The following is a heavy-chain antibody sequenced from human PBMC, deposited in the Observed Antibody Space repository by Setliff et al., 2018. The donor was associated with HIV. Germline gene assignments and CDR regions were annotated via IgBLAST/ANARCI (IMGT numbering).Heavy chain of an antibody. J-gene: IGHJ6*03. V-gene: IGHV4-59*08. CDR3: ARRRSPPSGFYSKYYMDV. CDR1: GGSISRFF. D-gene: IGHD3-22*01. Sequence: LTCTVSGGSISRFFWSWIRQPPGKGLEWIGHISYSGSTNYNPSLKSRVTISVDTSKNQFSLKLTSVTAADTAVYYCARRRSPPSGFYSKYYMDVWGKGTTVTVSS. CDR2: ISYSGST.